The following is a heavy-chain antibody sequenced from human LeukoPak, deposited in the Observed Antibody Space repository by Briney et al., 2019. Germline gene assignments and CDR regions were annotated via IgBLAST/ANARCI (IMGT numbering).Heavy chain of an antibody. V-gene: IGHV3-23*01. J-gene: IGHJ4*02. CDR3: AKDVARVVVITTTFDY. Sequence: GESLRLSCAASGFTFSSYAMSWVRQSPGKGLEWVSAITGSGGSTYYADSVKGRFTISRDNSKNTLYLQMNSLRAEDTAVYYCAKDVARVVVITTTFDYWGQGTLVTVSS. CDR1: GFTFSSYA. CDR2: ITGSGGST. D-gene: IGHD3-22*01.